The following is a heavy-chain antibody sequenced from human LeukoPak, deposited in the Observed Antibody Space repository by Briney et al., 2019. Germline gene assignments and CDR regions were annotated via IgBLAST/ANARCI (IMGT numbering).Heavy chain of an antibody. CDR1: GFTFSSYG. D-gene: IGHD2-2*01. Sequence: GGSLRLSCAASGFTFSSYGMHWVRQAPGKGLEWVAFIRYDGSNKYYADSVKGRFTISRDNSKNTLYLQMNSLRAEDTAVYYCATLRLPAATIKAFDYWGQGTLVTVSS. J-gene: IGHJ4*02. CDR2: IRYDGSNK. CDR3: ATLRLPAATIKAFDY. V-gene: IGHV3-30*02.